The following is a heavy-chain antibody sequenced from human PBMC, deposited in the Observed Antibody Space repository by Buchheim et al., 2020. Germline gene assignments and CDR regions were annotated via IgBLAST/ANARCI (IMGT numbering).Heavy chain of an antibody. CDR1: GFIFDDYA. Sequence: EVQLVESGGGVVLPGGSLRLSCAASGFIFDDYAMHWVRQTPGKGLQWVSPISADGTKTDYADSVKGRFAISRDNTRNSLYLQMNNLRSEDAALYYCAKSDCSSDSCYTEDYWGRGTL. D-gene: IGHD2-2*02. V-gene: IGHV3-43*02. CDR3: AKSDCSSDSCYTEDY. J-gene: IGHJ4*02. CDR2: ISADGTKT.